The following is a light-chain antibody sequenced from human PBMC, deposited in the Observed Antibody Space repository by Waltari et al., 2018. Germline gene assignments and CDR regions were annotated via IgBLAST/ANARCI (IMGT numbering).Light chain of an antibody. J-gene: IGKJ1*01. CDR3: QQTYSSPQT. CDR1: ESVTNY. CDR2: GAS. Sequence: DIQMTQSPSSLSAFVGDRVTITCRSSESVTNYLHWYQQKPGKAPKLLIFGASTLESGVPSRFSGSGSGTEFTLSISSLQPEDFATYYCQQTYSSPQTFGQGTKVEIK. V-gene: IGKV1-39*01.